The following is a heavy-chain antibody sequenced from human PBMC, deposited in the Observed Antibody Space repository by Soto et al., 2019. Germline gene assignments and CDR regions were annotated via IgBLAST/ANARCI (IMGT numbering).Heavy chain of an antibody. CDR2: VYYSGTT. Sequence: QLVLQESGPGLVKSSETLSLTCSVSGDSIRSSRYYWNWIRQSPGKGLEWIGSVYYSGTTYYNPSLKGRVTIYVDTYNQFSLRLSSVTAAETAYYFCARRPMIGPVAENAFDIWGQGTRVTVSS. CDR1: GDSIRSSRYY. J-gene: IGHJ3*02. CDR3: ARRPMIGPVAENAFDI. D-gene: IGHD6-19*01. V-gene: IGHV4-39*01.